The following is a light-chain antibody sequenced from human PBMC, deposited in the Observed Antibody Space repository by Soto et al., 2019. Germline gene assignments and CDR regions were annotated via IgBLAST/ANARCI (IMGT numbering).Light chain of an antibody. CDR1: QNDSNY. V-gene: IGKV3-11*01. CDR3: HQRRKGPHT. J-gene: IGKJ2*01. Sequence: EIVLTQSPDIMSLSPGDRATLSCRASQNDSNYLAWYKHRPGQAPRLLIYDASKRATDIPARFSGSGAGTDFTLTISSLEPEDFAVYYCHQRRKGPHTFGQGTNLEIK. CDR2: DAS.